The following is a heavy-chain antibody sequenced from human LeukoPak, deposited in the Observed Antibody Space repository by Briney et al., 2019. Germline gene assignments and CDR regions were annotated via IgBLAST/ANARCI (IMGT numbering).Heavy chain of an antibody. V-gene: IGHV1-2*02. J-gene: IGHJ5*02. CDR2: INPNSGGT. CDR1: GYTFTGYY. Sequence: ASVKVSCKASGYTFTGYYMHWVRQAPGQGLEWMGWINPNSGGTNYAQKFQGRVTMTRDTSISTAYMELSSLRSEDTAVYYCARGLYWSSSWYYDPWGQGTLVTVSS. CDR3: ARGLYWSSSWYYDP. D-gene: IGHD6-13*01.